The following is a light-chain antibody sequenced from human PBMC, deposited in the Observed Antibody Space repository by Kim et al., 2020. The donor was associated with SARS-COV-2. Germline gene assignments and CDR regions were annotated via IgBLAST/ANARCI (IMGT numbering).Light chain of an antibody. CDR2: EVS. Sequence: GQSVTISCTGTSRDVGAYNYVSWFRQHPGKAPKLIIYEVSKRPSGVPDRFSGSKSGNTASLTVSGLQAEDEADYHCSSYGGSHNFVFGGGTQLTVL. CDR3: SSYGGSHNFV. V-gene: IGLV2-8*01. J-gene: IGLJ2*01. CDR1: SRDVGAYNY.